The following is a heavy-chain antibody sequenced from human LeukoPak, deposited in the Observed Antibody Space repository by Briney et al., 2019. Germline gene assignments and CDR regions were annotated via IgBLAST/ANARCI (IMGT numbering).Heavy chain of an antibody. D-gene: IGHD3-3*01. CDR2: LIYSGST. CDR3: ARYSYDFWSGSPGYYFDY. V-gene: IGHV4-38-2*02. J-gene: IGHJ4*02. CDR1: GYSISSGYY. Sequence: PSETLSLTCTVSGYSISSGYYWGWIRQPPGKGLEWIGSLIYSGSTYYNPSLKSRVTMSVDTSKNQFSLKLSSVTAADTAVYYCARYSYDFWSGSPGYYFDYWGQGTLVTVSS.